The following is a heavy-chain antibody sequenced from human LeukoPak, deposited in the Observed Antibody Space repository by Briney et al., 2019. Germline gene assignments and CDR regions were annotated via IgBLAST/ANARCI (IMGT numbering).Heavy chain of an antibody. J-gene: IGHJ4*02. V-gene: IGHV3-53*01. D-gene: IGHD2/OR15-2a*01. Sequence: GGSLRLSCAASGFTFSNYAMHWVRQAPGKGLEWVSVIYSGDKTYYADSVKGRFTISRDNSKNTLYLQMNSLRGEDTAVYYCARDLYLSRWGQGTLVTVSS. CDR1: GFTFSNYA. CDR3: ARDLYLSR. CDR2: IYSGDKT.